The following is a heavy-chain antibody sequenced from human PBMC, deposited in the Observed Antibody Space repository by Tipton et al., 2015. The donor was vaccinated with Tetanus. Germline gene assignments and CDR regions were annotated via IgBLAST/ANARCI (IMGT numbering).Heavy chain of an antibody. V-gene: IGHV4-34*09. Sequence: LRLSCAVYGGSFSGYYWSWIRQPPGKGLEWIGYIYYSGSTYYNPSLKSRVTISVDTSKNQFSLKLSSVTAADTAVYYCASSIVVPAAMARGGRNWFDPWGQGTLVTVSS. D-gene: IGHD2-2*01. CDR2: IYYSGST. CDR1: GGSFSGYY. CDR3: ASSIVVPAAMARGGRNWFDP. J-gene: IGHJ5*02.